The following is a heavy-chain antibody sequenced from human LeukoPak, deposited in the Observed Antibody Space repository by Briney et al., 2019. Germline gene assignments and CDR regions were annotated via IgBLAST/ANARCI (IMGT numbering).Heavy chain of an antibody. CDR1: GVTFSNYN. V-gene: IGHV3-21*01. D-gene: IGHD6-13*01. J-gene: IGHJ4*02. CDR2: ISGSGSYI. CDR3: ARGSGSSAWYNYFDY. Sequence: KSGGSLRLSCATSGVTFSNYNMNWVRQAPGKGLEWVSSISGSGSYIFYADSVKGRFTMSRDTAKNSLYLQMNSLTAEDTAIYYCARGSGSSAWYNYFDYWGQGTLVTVSS.